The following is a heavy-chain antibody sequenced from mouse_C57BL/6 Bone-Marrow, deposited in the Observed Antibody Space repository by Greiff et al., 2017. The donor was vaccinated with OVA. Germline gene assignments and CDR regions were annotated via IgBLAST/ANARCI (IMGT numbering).Heavy chain of an antibody. D-gene: IGHD1-1*01. CDR3: ARDRGIYYYGSSPFDY. J-gene: IGHJ2*01. V-gene: IGHV3-3*01. CDR1: GFSINSDCY. Sequence: EVHLVESGPSLVRPSQTLSLTCTVTGFSINSDCYWIWIRQFPGNKLEYIGYTFYSGITYYNPSLESRTYITRDTSKNQFSLKLSSVTTEDTATYYCARDRGIYYYGSSPFDYWGQGTTLTVSS. CDR2: TFYSGIT.